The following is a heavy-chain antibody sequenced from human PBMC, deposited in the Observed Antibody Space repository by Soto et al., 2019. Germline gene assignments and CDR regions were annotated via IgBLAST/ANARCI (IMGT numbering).Heavy chain of an antibody. CDR1: GGSISSGGYS. CDR3: VRSEATALDY. CDR2: IYHSGYT. J-gene: IGHJ4*02. V-gene: IGHV4-30-2*01. Sequence: SETLSLTCTVSGGSISSGGYSWNWIRQPPGKGLEWIGYIYHSGYTYYNPSLRSRVTISVDKSKNHFSLKLSSVTAADTAVYYCVRSEATALDYWGQGTLVTVSS.